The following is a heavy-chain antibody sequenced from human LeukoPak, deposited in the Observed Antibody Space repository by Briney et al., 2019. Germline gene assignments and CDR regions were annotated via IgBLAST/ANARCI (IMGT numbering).Heavy chain of an antibody. J-gene: IGHJ4*02. D-gene: IGHD6-19*01. CDR1: GYTFTSYG. CDR3: ARDRPYSSGWYGVNFDY. V-gene: IGHV1-18*04. Sequence: ASVKVSCKASGYTFTSYGISWVRQAPGQGLEGRGWISAYNGNTNYAQKLQGRVTMTTDTSTSTAYMELRSLRSDDTAVYYCARDRPYSSGWYGVNFDYWGQGTLVTVSS. CDR2: ISAYNGNT.